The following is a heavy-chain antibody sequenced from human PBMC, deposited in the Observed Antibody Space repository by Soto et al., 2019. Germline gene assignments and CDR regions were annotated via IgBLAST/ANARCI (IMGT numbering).Heavy chain of an antibody. V-gene: IGHV4-61*01. CDR1: GGSVSSGSYY. D-gene: IGHD4-17*01. J-gene: IGHJ5*02. Sequence: QVQLQESGPGLVKPSETLSLTCTVSGGSVSSGSYYWSWIRQPPGKGLEWIGYIYYSGSTNYNPSLRSRVTLSVDTSKNQFSLKLSSVTAADTAVYYCARGRWGDYTLAARFDPWGQGTLVTVSS. CDR2: IYYSGST. CDR3: ARGRWGDYTLAARFDP.